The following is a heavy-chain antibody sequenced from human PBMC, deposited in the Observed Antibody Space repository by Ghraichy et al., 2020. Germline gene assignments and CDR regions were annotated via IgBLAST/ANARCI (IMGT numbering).Heavy chain of an antibody. CDR3: ARGPSVRFDAFAI. V-gene: IGHV4-34*01. CDR2: SNHSGST. J-gene: IGHJ3*02. Sequence: SETLSLTCAVYGGSFSGYYWSWIRHRPGKGLEWIGESNHSGSTNYNPSLKSRVTISVDTSKNQYSLMLSSVTAADTAVYYCARGPSVRFDAFAIWGQGSMVTVSS. CDR1: GGSFSGYY.